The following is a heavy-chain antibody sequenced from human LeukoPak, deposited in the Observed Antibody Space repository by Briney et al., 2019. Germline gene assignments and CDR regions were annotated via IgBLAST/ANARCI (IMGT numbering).Heavy chain of an antibody. CDR2: ISTSGST. CDR1: AASISNYY. CDR3: ASPRSGYRYTFDY. D-gene: IGHD3-22*01. V-gene: IGHV4-4*09. Sequence: SETLSLTCAASAASISNYYWSWIRQAPGKGLDWIGYISTSGSTNYNPSLKSRVSISLDTSKNRFSLNLNFVTAADTAVYYCASPRSGYRYTFDYWGQGALVTVSS. J-gene: IGHJ4*02.